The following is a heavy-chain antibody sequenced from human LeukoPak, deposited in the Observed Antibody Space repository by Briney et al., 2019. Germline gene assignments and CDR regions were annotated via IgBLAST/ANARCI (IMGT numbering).Heavy chain of an antibody. CDR3: ARAEWELDDAFDI. CDR1: GGSISSGSYS. D-gene: IGHD1-26*01. CDR2: IYTSGST. Sequence: SHTLSLTCTVSGGSISSGSYSWNWIRQPAGRGREWIGRIYTSGSTNYNPSLKRRLTISIDTSKNQFSLKLPSVTAADPAVYYCARAEWELDDAFDIWGQGTMVTVSS. V-gene: IGHV4-61*02. J-gene: IGHJ3*02.